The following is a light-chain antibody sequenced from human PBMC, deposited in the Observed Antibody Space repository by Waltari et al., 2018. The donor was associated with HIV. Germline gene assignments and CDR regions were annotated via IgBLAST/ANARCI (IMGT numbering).Light chain of an antibody. CDR1: QSVSSN. CDR2: GAS. V-gene: IGKV3D-15*02. CDR3: QQSYSTPYT. Sequence: EIVMMQSPATLSVSPGERATLSCRASQSVSSNLAWYQQKPGQAPRLLIYGASTRATGIPARFSGSGSGTEFTLTISSLQSEDFATYYCQQSYSTPYTFGQGTKLEIK. J-gene: IGKJ2*01.